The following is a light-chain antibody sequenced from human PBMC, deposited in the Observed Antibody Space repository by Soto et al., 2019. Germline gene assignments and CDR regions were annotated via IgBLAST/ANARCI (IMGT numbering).Light chain of an antibody. V-gene: IGLV1-40*01. J-gene: IGLJ1*01. CDR2: SNA. Sequence: QAVVTQPPSVSEAPGQRVTISCTGTSSDIGAGYDVHWYQQLPGAAPKLLIYSNAIRPSGVPDRFSVSKSGTSASLAITGLRAEDEADYYCQSYDSSLSTYVFGTGTKVTVL. CDR3: QSYDSSLSTYV. CDR1: SSDIGAGYD.